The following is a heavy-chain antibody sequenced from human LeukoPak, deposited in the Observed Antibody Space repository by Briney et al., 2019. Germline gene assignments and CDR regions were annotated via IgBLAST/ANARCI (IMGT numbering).Heavy chain of an antibody. CDR1: GFTFSSYA. CDR2: ISGSGGST. CDR3: AKDPGSSWYEGWFDP. Sequence: QSGGSLRLSCVASGFTFSSYAVSWVRQAPGKGLEWVSAISGSGGSTYYADSVKGRFTISRDNSKNTLYLQMNSLRAEDTAVYYCAKDPGSSWYEGWFDPWGQGTLVTVSS. J-gene: IGHJ5*02. V-gene: IGHV3-23*01. D-gene: IGHD6-13*01.